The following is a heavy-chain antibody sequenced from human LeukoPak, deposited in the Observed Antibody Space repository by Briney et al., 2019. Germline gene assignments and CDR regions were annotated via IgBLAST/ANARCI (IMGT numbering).Heavy chain of an antibody. CDR1: GGSISSSSYY. CDR3: ARAAVLRGVRHFDL. V-gene: IGHV4-39*07. CDR2: IYYSGST. D-gene: IGHD3-10*01. J-gene: IGHJ2*01. Sequence: SETLSLTCTVSGGSISSSSYYWGWIRQPPGKGLEWIGNIYYSGSTYYNPSLRSRVTISVDTSKNQFSLTLNSVTAADTAVYYCARAAVLRGVRHFDLWGRGTLVTVSS.